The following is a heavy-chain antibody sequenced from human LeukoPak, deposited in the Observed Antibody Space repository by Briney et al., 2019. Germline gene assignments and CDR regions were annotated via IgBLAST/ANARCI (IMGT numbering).Heavy chain of an antibody. CDR3: ARDPLDIVATMYYFDY. CDR2: INAGNGNT. Sequence: ASVKLSCTASGYTFTSYAMHWARQAPGQRLEWMGWINAGNGNTKYSQKFQGRVTITRDTSASTAYMELSSLRSEDTAVYYCARDPLDIVATMYYFDYWGQGTLVPVSS. D-gene: IGHD5-12*01. CDR1: GYTFTSYA. J-gene: IGHJ4*02. V-gene: IGHV1-3*01.